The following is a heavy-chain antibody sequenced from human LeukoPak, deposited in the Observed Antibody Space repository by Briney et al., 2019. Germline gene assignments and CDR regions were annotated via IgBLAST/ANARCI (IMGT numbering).Heavy chain of an antibody. CDR3: ARDPAATGTWWFDP. J-gene: IGHJ5*02. CDR2: ISGSSSTI. V-gene: IGHV3-48*01. CDR1: GFTFSSFS. Sequence: PGGSLRLSCAASGFTFSSFSMNWVRQAPGKGLEWISYISGSSSTIDYADSEKGRFTISRDNAKNSLYLQMNSLRAEDTAVYYCARDPAATGTWWFDPWGQGTLVTVSS. D-gene: IGHD6-13*01.